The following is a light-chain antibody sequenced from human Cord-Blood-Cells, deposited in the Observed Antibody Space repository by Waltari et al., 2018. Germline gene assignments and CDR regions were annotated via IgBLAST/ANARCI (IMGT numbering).Light chain of an antibody. Sequence: QSALTQPASVSGSPGQSITISCTGTSSDVGSYNLVSWYQQHPGKAPKLMIYEVSKRPSGVSNRVSGSESGNTASLTISGLQAEDEADYYCCSYAGSSTWVFGGGTKLTVL. CDR1: SSDVGSYNL. CDR2: EVS. V-gene: IGLV2-23*02. J-gene: IGLJ3*02. CDR3: CSYAGSSTWV.